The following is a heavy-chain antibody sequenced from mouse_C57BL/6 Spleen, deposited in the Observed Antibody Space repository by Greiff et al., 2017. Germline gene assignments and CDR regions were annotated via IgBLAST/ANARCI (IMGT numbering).Heavy chain of an antibody. Sequence: EVQLVESGGGLVQPGGSLSLSCAASGFTFTDYYMSWVRQPPGKALEWLGFIRNKANGYTTEYSASVKGRFTISRDNSQSILYLQMNALRAEDSATYDCARSGYYSNCGGFDYWGQGTTLTVSS. V-gene: IGHV7-3*01. CDR1: GFTFTDYY. CDR3: ARSGYYSNCGGFDY. D-gene: IGHD2-5*01. J-gene: IGHJ2*01. CDR2: IRNKANGYTT.